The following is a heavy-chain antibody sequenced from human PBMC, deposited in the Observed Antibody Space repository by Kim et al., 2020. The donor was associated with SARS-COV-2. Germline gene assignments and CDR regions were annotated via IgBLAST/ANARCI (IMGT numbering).Heavy chain of an antibody. CDR1: GGSISSSGYY. J-gene: IGHJ5*02. D-gene: IGHD3-3*01. CDR2: IYYSGST. CDR3: ARREWPKNWFDP. Sequence: SETLSLTCTVSGGSISSSGYYWGWIRQPPGKGLEWIGNIYYSGSTSYYPSLKSRVTISVDTSKNQFSLKLSSVTAADTAVYYCARREWPKNWFDPWGQGTLVTVSS. V-gene: IGHV4-39*01.